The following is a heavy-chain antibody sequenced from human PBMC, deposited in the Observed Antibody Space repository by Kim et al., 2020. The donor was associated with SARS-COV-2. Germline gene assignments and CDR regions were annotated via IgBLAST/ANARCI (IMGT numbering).Heavy chain of an antibody. CDR3: ARGRAARSLDS. V-gene: IGHV3-30*07. D-gene: IGHD2-15*01. Sequence: YTEPGKGRFTISRDNSTDTLYLQINSLRAEDTALYFCARGRAARSLDSWGQGTLVTVSS. J-gene: IGHJ4*02.